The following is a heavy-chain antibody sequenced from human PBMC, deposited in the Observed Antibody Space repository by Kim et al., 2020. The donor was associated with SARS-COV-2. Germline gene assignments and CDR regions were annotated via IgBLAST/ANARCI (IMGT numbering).Heavy chain of an antibody. J-gene: IGHJ6*03. D-gene: IGHD1-26*01. CDR3: ARDREYYYMGV. CDR2: EK. Sequence: EKYYVESVKGRFTITGDNAKSALYRHMSSLRTEDTVVYYCARDREYYYMGVWGKGTTVTVSS. V-gene: IGHV3-7*01.